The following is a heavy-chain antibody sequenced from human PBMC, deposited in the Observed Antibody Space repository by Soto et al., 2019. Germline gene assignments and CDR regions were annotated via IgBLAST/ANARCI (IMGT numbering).Heavy chain of an antibody. CDR2: IKYDGREK. CDR3: SGGGVGPGLYFDH. J-gene: IGHJ4*02. CDR1: GFTFSDYW. D-gene: IGHD1-26*01. V-gene: IGHV3-7*05. Sequence: GGSLRLSCAASGFTFSDYWMNWVRQTPGKRLEWVASIKYDGREKNYVDSVKGRFTISRDNAKNSVYLQMASLRAEDTAVYYCSGGGVGPGLYFDHWGQGTPVTVSS.